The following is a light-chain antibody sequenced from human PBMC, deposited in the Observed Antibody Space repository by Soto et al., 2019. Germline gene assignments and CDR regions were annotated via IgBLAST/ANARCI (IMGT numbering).Light chain of an antibody. CDR3: QQYESAPYT. J-gene: IGKJ2*01. V-gene: IGKV1-33*01. Sequence: DIQMTQSPSSLSASVGDRVTITCQASQDISNCLNWFQQKPGKAPNLLIYDAFNLETGVPSRFSGSGSGTDFTLTISSLQPEDIGTYYCQQYESAPYTFGQGTKLQIK. CDR1: QDISNC. CDR2: DAF.